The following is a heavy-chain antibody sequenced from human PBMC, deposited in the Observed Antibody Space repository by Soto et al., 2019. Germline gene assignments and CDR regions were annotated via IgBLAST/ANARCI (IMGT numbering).Heavy chain of an antibody. J-gene: IGHJ6*02. D-gene: IGHD2-2*02. CDR2: IYYSGST. V-gene: IGHV4-59*01. CDR1: GVCINRYY. CDR3: ARGGLGYCSSTSCHTNYYYGMDV. Sequence: SLXCTVSGVCINRYYWTWIRQPPGKGLEWIGYIYYSGSTNYNPSLKSRVTISVDTSKNQFSLKLSSVTAADTAVYYCARGGLGYCSSTSCHTNYYYGMDVWGQGTTVTAP.